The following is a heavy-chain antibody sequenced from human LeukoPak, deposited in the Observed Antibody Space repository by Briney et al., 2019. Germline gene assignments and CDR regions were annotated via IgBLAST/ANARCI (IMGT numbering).Heavy chain of an antibody. V-gene: IGHV1-2*06. CDR2: INPNSGGT. D-gene: IGHD1-26*01. CDR3: ARGDWLGPARGRELQLRVDY. Sequence: GASVKVSCKASGYTFTGYYMHWVRQAPGQGLEWMGRINPNSGGTNYAQKFQGRVTMTRDTSISTAYMELSRLRSDDTAVYYCARGDWLGPARGRELQLRVDYWGQGTLVTVSS. J-gene: IGHJ4*02. CDR1: GYTFTGYY.